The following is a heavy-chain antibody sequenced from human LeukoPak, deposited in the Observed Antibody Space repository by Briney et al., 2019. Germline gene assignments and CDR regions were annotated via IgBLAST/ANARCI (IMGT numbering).Heavy chain of an antibody. V-gene: IGHV3-7*03. D-gene: IGHD1-26*01. J-gene: IGHJ4*02. CDR2: IVQDGSQK. CDR3: ARNEKWGRDY. CDR1: GLTFSSHW. Sequence: PGGSLRLSCAASGLTFSSHWMSWVRQAPGKGLEWVANIVQDGSQKYYVDSVKGRFTISRDNGKNSLYLRMNSLRAEDTAVYYCARNEKWGRDYWGQGTLVTVSS.